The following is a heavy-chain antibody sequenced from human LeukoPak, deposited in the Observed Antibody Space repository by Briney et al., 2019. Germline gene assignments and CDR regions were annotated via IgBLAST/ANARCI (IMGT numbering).Heavy chain of an antibody. CDR1: RFTFSNFA. D-gene: IGHD1-26*01. CDR2: ISGSGGST. Sequence: PGGSLRLSCAASRFTFSNFAMSWVRQAPGKGLEWVSAISGSGGSTYYADSVKGRFTISRDNSKNALFLQMNSLRAEDTAVYYCAKDLKWELLRDAFDIWGQGTMVTVSS. V-gene: IGHV3-23*01. J-gene: IGHJ3*02. CDR3: AKDLKWELLRDAFDI.